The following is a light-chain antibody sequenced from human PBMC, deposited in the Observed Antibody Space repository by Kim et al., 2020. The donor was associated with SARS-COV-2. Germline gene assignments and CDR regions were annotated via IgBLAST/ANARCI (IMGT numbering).Light chain of an antibody. CDR1: QSVSSSY. CDR2: GAS. Sequence: QEERATLSCRASQSVSSSYLAWYQQKPGQAPRRLIYGASSRATGIPDRFSGSGSGTDFTLTISRLEPEDFAVYYCQQYGSSPPLTFGGGTKVDIK. V-gene: IGKV3-20*01. CDR3: QQYGSSPPLT. J-gene: IGKJ4*01.